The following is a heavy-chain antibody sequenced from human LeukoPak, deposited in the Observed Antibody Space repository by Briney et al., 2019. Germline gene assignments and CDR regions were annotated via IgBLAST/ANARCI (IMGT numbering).Heavy chain of an antibody. CDR1: GFTFTSSA. CDR3: AKDQESYYYMDV. V-gene: IGHV1-58*01. D-gene: IGHD3-10*01. CDR2: IVVGSGNT. J-gene: IGHJ6*03. Sequence: ASVKVSCKASGFTFTSSAVQWVRQARGQRLEWIGWIVVGSGNTNYAQKFQERVTITRDMSTSTAYMELSSLRSEDTAVYYCAKDQESYYYMDVWGKGTTVTVSS.